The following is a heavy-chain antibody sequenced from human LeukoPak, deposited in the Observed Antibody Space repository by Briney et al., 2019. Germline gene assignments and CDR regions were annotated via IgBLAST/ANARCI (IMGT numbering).Heavy chain of an antibody. CDR3: ARRVQTTGVFDY. J-gene: IGHJ4*02. Sequence: ASIKVSCKASGYTFTDYYMHWVRQAPGQGLQWMGRINPKTGGTNYAQKFQGRVTMTGDTSISTAYMELSRLGSDDTAVYYCARRVQTTGVFDYLVQGTLVTVSS. V-gene: IGHV1-2*06. CDR1: GYTFTDYY. CDR2: INPKTGGT. D-gene: IGHD2-8*01.